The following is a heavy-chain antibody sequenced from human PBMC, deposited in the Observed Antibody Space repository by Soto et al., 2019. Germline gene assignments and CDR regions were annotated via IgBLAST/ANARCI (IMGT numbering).Heavy chain of an antibody. J-gene: IGHJ4*02. V-gene: IGHV4-31*03. CDR3: ATGHDADKVRY. Sequence: QVQLQESGPGLVKPSQTLSLTCTVSGGSISSGGTGSYWTWIRQLPGKGLEWIGYIYYTGNTYYNPSLKSRPTISIDTSESQFSLKLTSVTAAGTAVYFCATGHDADKVRYWGPGTRVTVSS. CDR1: GGSISSGGTGSY. CDR2: IYYTGNT. D-gene: IGHD2-2*01.